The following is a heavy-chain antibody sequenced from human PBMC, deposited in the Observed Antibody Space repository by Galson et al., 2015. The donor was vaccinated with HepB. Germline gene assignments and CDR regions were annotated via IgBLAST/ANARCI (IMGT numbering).Heavy chain of an antibody. V-gene: IGHV1-69*10. CDR2: LIPVLGRA. CDR1: GGTFSSYA. J-gene: IGHJ5*02. CDR3: ARSSSHVRTNWFDP. D-gene: IGHD3-16*01. Sequence: SVKVSCKASGGTFSSYAINWVRQAPGQGLEWVGGLIPVLGRANYAQKFQGRVTITADKSTSTFYMEMSSLRSEDTADYFCARSSSHVRTNWFDPWGQGSLVIVSS.